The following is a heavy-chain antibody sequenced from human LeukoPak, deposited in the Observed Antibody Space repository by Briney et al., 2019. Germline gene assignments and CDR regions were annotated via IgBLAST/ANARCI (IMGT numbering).Heavy chain of an antibody. J-gene: IGHJ6*03. V-gene: IGHV4-61*02. CDR3: AREGHYYDSSGYPNYYYYYMDV. Sequence: PSETLSLTCTVSGGSISSGSYYWSWIPQPAGKGLEWIGRIYTSGSTNYNPSLKSRVTISVDTSKNQFSPKLSSVTAADTAVYYCAREGHYYDSSGYPNYYYYYMDVWGKGTTVTVSS. CDR1: GGSISSGSYY. D-gene: IGHD3-22*01. CDR2: IYTSGST.